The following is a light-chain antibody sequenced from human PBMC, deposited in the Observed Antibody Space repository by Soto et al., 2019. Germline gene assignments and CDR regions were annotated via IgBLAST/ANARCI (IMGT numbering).Light chain of an antibody. CDR3: QQSYSTPIT. Sequence: DIQITQSPSSLSVSVGDRVTITCRASQSISSYLNWYQQKPGKAPKLLIYAASSLQSGVPSRFSGSGSGTDFTLTISSLQPEDVATYYCQQSYSTPITFSQGTRLEIK. J-gene: IGKJ5*01. CDR2: AAS. CDR1: QSISSY. V-gene: IGKV1-39*01.